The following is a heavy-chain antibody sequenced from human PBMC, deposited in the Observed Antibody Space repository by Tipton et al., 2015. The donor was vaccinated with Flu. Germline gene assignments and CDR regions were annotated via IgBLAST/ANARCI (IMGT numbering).Heavy chain of an antibody. CDR2: ISHTGSA. J-gene: IGHJ4*02. V-gene: IGHV4-31*03. Sequence: LRLSCTVSGGSLSSGASYWTWIRQHPGKGLEWIGYISHTGSAYYKPSLRSRVSISVDTSKNQFSLELSSVTAADTAVYYCARDRGALLRGILISGGFDYWGQGTLVPVSS. D-gene: IGHD3-10*01. CDR1: GGSLSSGASY. CDR3: ARDRGALLRGILISGGFDY.